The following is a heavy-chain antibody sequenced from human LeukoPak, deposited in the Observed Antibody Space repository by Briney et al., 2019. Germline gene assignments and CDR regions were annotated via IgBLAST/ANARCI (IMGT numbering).Heavy chain of an antibody. CDR1: GGSISSYY. CDR3: ARSGYCSGGSCYPGGDYYYYYMDV. Sequence: PSETLSLTCTVSGGSISSYYWSWIRQPPGKGLEWIGYIYYSGSTNYNPSLKSRVTISVDTSKSQFSLKLSSVTAADTAVYYCARSGYCSGGSCYPGGDYYYYYMDVWGKGTTVTVSS. J-gene: IGHJ6*03. D-gene: IGHD2-15*01. CDR2: IYYSGST. V-gene: IGHV4-59*08.